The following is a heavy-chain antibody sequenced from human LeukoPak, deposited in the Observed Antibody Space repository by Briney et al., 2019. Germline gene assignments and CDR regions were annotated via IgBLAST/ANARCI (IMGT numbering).Heavy chain of an antibody. Sequence: SQTLSLTCTVSGASISSGEYYWSWIRQPAGKGLEWIGRIYTSGTTNYNPSLKSRVTMSVDTSKNQFSLKLSSVTAADTAVYYCARGRNCGGDCYYFAYWGQGTLVTVSS. V-gene: IGHV4-61*02. CDR3: ARGRNCGGDCYYFAY. CDR1: GASISSGEYY. J-gene: IGHJ4*02. D-gene: IGHD2-21*02. CDR2: IYTSGTT.